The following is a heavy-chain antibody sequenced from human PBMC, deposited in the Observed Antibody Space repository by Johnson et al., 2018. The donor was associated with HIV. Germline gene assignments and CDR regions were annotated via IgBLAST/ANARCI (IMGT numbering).Heavy chain of an antibody. CDR3: ARDYGKWLVPGAFDI. V-gene: IGHV3-66*01. CDR1: GFTSSDYY. Sequence: VQLVESGGGVVQPGRSLRLSCAASGFTSSDYYMSWIRQAPGKGLEWVSIIYSGGSTYYADSVKGRFTISRDNSKNTLYLQMNSLRAEDTAVYYCARDYGKWLVPGAFDIWGQGTLVTVSS. CDR2: IYSGGST. J-gene: IGHJ3*02. D-gene: IGHD6-19*01.